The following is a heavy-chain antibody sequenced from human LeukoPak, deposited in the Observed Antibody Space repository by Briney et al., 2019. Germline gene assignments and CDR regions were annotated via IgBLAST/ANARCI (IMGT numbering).Heavy chain of an antibody. CDR3: ARSPRCSGGSCYPEYFQH. CDR2: IYYSGDT. J-gene: IGHJ1*01. CDR1: GGSMTRYY. D-gene: IGHD2-15*01. V-gene: IGHV4-59*01. Sequence: PSETLSLTCTVSGGSMTRYYWNWIRQPPGKALEWIGYIYYSGDTMYNPSLKSRVTISVDTSKDQFSLKLSSVTAADTAVYYCARSPRCSGGSCYPEYFQHWGQGTLVTVSS.